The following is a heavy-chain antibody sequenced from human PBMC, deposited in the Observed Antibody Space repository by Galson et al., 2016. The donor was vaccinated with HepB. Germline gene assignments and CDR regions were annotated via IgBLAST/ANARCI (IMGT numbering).Heavy chain of an antibody. Sequence: SVKVSCKAFGGPFSSYAISWVRQAPGQGLEWMGGIIPLFPTTNYAQKFQGRVTITADKSTNTAYMELSSLRSEDTAVYYCARGHRFDGSGYFFDHWGQETLVTVSS. D-gene: IGHD3-22*01. CDR2: IIPLFPTT. CDR3: ARGHRFDGSGYFFDH. V-gene: IGHV1-69*06. CDR1: GGPFSSYA. J-gene: IGHJ4*02.